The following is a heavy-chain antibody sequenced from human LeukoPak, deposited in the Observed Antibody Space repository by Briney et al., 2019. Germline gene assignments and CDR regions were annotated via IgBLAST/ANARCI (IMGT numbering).Heavy chain of an antibody. Sequence: KPSETLSLTCTVSGGSISSYYWSWIRQPPGKGLEWIGYIYYSGSTNYNPSLKSRVTISVDTSKNQFSLKLSSVTAADTAVYYCARAPSGTYYDFWSGYPFDYWGQGTLVTVSS. V-gene: IGHV4-59*01. CDR3: ARAPSGTYYDFWSGYPFDY. D-gene: IGHD3-3*01. CDR2: IYYSGST. J-gene: IGHJ4*02. CDR1: GGSISSYY.